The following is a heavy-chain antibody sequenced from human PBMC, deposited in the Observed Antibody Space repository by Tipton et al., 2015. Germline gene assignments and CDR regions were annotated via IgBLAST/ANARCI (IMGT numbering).Heavy chain of an antibody. D-gene: IGHD2-15*01. V-gene: IGHV3-9*01. CDR2: ISWNSGSL. J-gene: IGHJ4*02. CDR3: ARDGGDIALDY. CDR1: GFNFEAYA. Sequence: SLRLSCVASGFNFEAYAIHWVRQAPGKGLEWVSGISWNSGSLGYADSVKGRFTISRDNAKNSLYLQMSSLRAEDTAVYYCARDGGDIALDYWGQGTLVTVSS.